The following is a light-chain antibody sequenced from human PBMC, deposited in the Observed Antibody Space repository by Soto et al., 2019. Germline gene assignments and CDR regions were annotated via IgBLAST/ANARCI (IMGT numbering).Light chain of an antibody. CDR1: QSVSSSY. V-gene: IGKV3-20*01. CDR3: QQYGSSPWT. CDR2: GAS. Sequence: EIVLTQSPGTLSLSPGERATLSCRASQSVSSSYLVWYQQKPGQAPRPLIYGASSRATGIPDRFSGSGSWNDFTLTISRLEPEDFAVYYCQQYGSSPWTFGQGTKVEIK. J-gene: IGKJ1*01.